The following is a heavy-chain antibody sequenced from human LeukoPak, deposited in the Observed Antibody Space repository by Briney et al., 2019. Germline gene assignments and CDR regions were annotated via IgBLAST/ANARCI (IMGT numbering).Heavy chain of an antibody. CDR2: IKTKPDGGTT. D-gene: IGHD4-17*01. Sequence: PGGSLRLSCAASGFTFSNAWMNWVRQAPGKGLEWVGRIKTKPDGGTTDYTTPVKGRFTISRDDSKNTLYLQMNSLKTEDTAVYYCAGDYGHFDLWGRGTLVTVSS. CDR1: GFTFSNAW. CDR3: AGDYGHFDL. V-gene: IGHV3-15*01. J-gene: IGHJ2*01.